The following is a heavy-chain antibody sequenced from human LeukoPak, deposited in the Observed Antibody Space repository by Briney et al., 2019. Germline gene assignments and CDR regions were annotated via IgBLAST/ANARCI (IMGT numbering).Heavy chain of an antibody. J-gene: IGHJ3*02. Sequence: SETLSLTCAVYGGSFSGYYWSWLRQPPGKGLEWLGEINHSGSTNYNPSLKSRVTISVDTSKNQFSLKLSSVTAADTAVYYCASEGIAVAGTRAFDIWGQGTMVTVSS. CDR1: GGSFSGYY. CDR3: ASEGIAVAGTRAFDI. D-gene: IGHD6-19*01. CDR2: INHSGST. V-gene: IGHV4-34*01.